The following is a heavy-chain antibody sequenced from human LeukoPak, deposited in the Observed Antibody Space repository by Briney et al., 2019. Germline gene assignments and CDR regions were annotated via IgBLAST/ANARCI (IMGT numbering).Heavy chain of an antibody. J-gene: IGHJ6*02. CDR1: GGSFSGYY. CDR3: ASGRAVAGKSKYYGMDV. Sequence: SETLSLTCAVYGGSFSGYYWSWIRQPPGKGLEWIGEINHSGSTNYNPSLKSRVTISVDTSKNQFSLKLSSVTAADTAVYYCASGRAVAGKSKYYGMDVWGQGTTATVSS. CDR2: INHSGST. V-gene: IGHV4-34*01. D-gene: IGHD6-19*01.